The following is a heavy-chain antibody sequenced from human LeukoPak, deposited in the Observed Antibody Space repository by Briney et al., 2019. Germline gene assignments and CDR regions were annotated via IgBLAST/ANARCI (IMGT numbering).Heavy chain of an antibody. V-gene: IGHV4-59*01. D-gene: IGHD3-16*01. CDR1: GGSISSYY. CDR3: ARLGPYDAFDI. CDR2: IYYSGST. J-gene: IGHJ3*02. Sequence: PSETLSLTCTVSGGSISSYYWSWIRQHPGKGLEWIGYIYYSGSTNYNPSLKSRVTISVDTSKNQFSLKLSSVTAADTAVYYCARLGPYDAFDIWGQGTMVTVSS.